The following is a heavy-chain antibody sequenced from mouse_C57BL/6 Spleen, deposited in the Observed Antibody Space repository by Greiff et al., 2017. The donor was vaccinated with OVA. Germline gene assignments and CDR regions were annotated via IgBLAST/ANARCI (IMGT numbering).Heavy chain of an antibody. D-gene: IGHD1-1*01. CDR3: ARLPYYYGSSYAWYFDV. CDR2: ISNGGGST. Sequence: DVKLVESGGGLVQPGGSLKLSCAASGFTFSDYYMYWVRQTPEKRLEWVAYISNGGGSTYYPDTVKGRFTISRANAKNTLYLQISRLKSEDTAMYYCARLPYYYGSSYAWYFDVWGTGTTVTVSS. CDR1: GFTFSDYY. V-gene: IGHV5-12*01. J-gene: IGHJ1*03.